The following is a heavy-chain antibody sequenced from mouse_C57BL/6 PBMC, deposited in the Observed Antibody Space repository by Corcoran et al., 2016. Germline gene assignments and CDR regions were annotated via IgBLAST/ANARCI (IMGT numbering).Heavy chain of an antibody. V-gene: IGHV1-81*01. Sequence: QVQLQQSGAELARTGASVKLSCKASGYTFTSYGISWVKQRTGQGLEWIGEIYPRSGNTYYNEKFKGKATLTADKSSSTAYMELRSLTSEDSAVYFCARYHPKFITTVVATPFDYWGQGPTLTVSS. D-gene: IGHD1-1*01. CDR2: IYPRSGNT. CDR3: ARYHPKFITTVVATPFDY. CDR1: GYTFTSYG. J-gene: IGHJ2*01.